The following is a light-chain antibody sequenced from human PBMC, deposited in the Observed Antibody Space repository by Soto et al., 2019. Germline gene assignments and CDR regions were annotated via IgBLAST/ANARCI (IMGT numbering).Light chain of an antibody. CDR2: NVN. CDR1: SSDVGNYNY. CDR3: SSFTSSTTYV. J-gene: IGLJ1*01. V-gene: IGLV2-14*01. Sequence: SPFLQSPSLSLPPGPSITPPFPENSSDVGNYNYVSWYQQHPGEVPKLIIFNVNNRPSGVSNRFSGSKSGNTASLTISGLQAEDEADYYCSSFTSSTTYVFGTGAKVTGL.